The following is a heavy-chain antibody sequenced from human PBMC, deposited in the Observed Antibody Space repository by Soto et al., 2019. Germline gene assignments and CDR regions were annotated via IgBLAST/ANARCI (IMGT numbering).Heavy chain of an antibody. J-gene: IGHJ1*01. CDR1: GFTFSDYY. D-gene: IGHD3-22*01. V-gene: IGHV3-11*03. CDR3: AKFSSYYYDSSGYYYFTYFQH. Sequence: GGSLRLSCAASGFTFSDYYMSWIRQAPGKGLEWVSYISSSSSYTNYADSVKGRFTISRDNSKNTLYLQMNSLRAEDTAVYYCAKFSSYYYDSSGYYYFTYFQHWGQGTLVTVSS. CDR2: ISSSSSYT.